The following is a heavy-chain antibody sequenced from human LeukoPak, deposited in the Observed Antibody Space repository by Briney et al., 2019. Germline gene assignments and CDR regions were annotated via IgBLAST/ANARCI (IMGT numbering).Heavy chain of an antibody. J-gene: IGHJ3*02. D-gene: IGHD2-2*01. CDR2: IIPFLGTT. Sequence: SVKVSCKASGGVFTTYAVSWVRQAPGQGLEWMGSIIPFLGTTNYAQKFQGRVTITADEPTRTAYMELSSLRSEDTAVYYCATGYCSSTSCFSYAFDIWGQGTMVTVSS. V-gene: IGHV1-69*11. CDR1: GGVFTTYA. CDR3: ATGYCSSTSCFSYAFDI.